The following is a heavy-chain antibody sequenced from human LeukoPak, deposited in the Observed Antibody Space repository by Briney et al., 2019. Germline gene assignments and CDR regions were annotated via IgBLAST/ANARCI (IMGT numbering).Heavy chain of an antibody. CDR2: ISAYNGNT. J-gene: IGHJ6*02. D-gene: IGHD4-17*01. V-gene: IGHV1-18*01. Sequence: ASVKVSCKASGYTFTSYGISWVRQAPGQGLEWMGWISAYNGNTNYAQKLQGRVTMTTDTSTSTAYMELRSLRSDDTAVYYCARPSTVTDYYGMDVWGQGTTVTVSS. CDR1: GYTFTSYG. CDR3: ARPSTVTDYYGMDV.